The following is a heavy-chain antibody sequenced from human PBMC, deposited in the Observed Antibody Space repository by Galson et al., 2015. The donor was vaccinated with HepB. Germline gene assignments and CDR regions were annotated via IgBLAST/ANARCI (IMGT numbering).Heavy chain of an antibody. CDR1: GDSVSSNSAA. D-gene: IGHD6-19*01. CDR3: ARGGGFSSGWYIDALDI. V-gene: IGHV6-1*01. CDR2: TYYRSKWYN. J-gene: IGHJ3*02. Sequence: ISGDSVSSNSAAWNWIRQSPSSGLEWLGRTYYRSKWYNDYAVSVKSRITINPDTSKNQFSLQLNSVTPEDTAVYYCARGGGFSSGWYIDALDIRAKGQWSPSLQ.